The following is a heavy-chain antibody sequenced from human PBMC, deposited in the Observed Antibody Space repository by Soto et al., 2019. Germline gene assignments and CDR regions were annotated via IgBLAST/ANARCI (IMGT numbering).Heavy chain of an antibody. CDR1: GGTFSNFA. J-gene: IGHJ4*02. Sequence: VQLVQSGAEVKKPGSSVKVSCKASGGTFSNFAVSWVRQAPGQGLEWMGGIIAIFGAAHYPQQFQGRVTITTDESTATAYMELSSLRPEDTAVYYCARGGYSSGWDNWGQGTLITVSS. CDR3: ARGGYSSGWDN. D-gene: IGHD6-19*01. CDR2: IIAIFGAA. V-gene: IGHV1-69*01.